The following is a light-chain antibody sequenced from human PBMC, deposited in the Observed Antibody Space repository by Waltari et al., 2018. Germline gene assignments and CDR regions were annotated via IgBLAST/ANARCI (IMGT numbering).Light chain of an antibody. CDR3: QSYDTSLSSHV. Sequence: QSVLTQPPSVSGAPGQRVTISCTGSSSNFGAGYDVHWYQQLPGSAPRLLIYADTKRPSGGRARFFGLRSGSSASLAITGVQAEDEADYYCQSYDTSLSSHVFGSGTKVTVL. CDR1: SSNFGAGYD. CDR2: ADT. J-gene: IGLJ1*01. V-gene: IGLV1-40*01.